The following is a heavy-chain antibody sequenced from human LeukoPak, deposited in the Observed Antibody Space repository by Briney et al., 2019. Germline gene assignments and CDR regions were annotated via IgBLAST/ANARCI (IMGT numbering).Heavy chain of an antibody. V-gene: IGHV4-4*07. CDR3: ASSPRGTEYFHH. J-gene: IGHJ1*01. CDR2: VHRSWNT. CDR1: GGSTSTYY. Sequence: SETLSLTCSVPGGSTSTYYWSWIRQPAGKGLEWIGRVHRSWNTNYNPSLKSRVTISVDTSKNQFSLKLSSVTAADTAVYHCASSPRGTEYFHHWGQGTLVTVSS. D-gene: IGHD3-10*01.